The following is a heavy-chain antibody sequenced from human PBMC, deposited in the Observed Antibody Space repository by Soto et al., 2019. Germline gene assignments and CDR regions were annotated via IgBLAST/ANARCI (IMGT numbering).Heavy chain of an antibody. Sequence: ASVKVSCKVSGYTLTELAMHWVRQAPGKGLGWMGGFDPEDGETIYAQRFQGRVTMTEDTSTDTAYMELSSLRSEDTAVYYCATRAFRFGRGAFDIWGQGTMVTVS. D-gene: IGHD3-3*01. CDR1: GYTLTELA. CDR3: ATRAFRFGRGAFDI. CDR2: FDPEDGET. V-gene: IGHV1-24*01. J-gene: IGHJ3*02.